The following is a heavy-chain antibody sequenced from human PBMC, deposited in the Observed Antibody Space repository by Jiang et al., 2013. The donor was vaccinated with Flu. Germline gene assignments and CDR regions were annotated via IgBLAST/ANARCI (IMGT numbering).Heavy chain of an antibody. CDR1: GYIFTDYY. CDR3: ARGDRDIAVVPAANAFDI. CDR2: INPNSGGS. D-gene: IGHD2-2*01. V-gene: IGHV1-2*02. J-gene: IGHJ3*02. Sequence: SGAEVKKPGASIKVSCKASGYIFTDYYLHWVRQAPGQGLEWMGWINPNSGGSDFAQKFQGRVTMSREMSFSTVYMEMSRLRSDDTAVYYCARGDRDIAVVPAANAFDIWGQGTSVTVSS.